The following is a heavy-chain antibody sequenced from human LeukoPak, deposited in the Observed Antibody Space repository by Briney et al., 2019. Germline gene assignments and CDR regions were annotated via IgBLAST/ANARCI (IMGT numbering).Heavy chain of an antibody. CDR2: IYSGGST. J-gene: IGHJ4*02. CDR3: ARGGWGTYDPGNLDF. V-gene: IGHV3-53*01. D-gene: IGHD6-19*01. CDR1: GFNVSRNY. Sequence: PGGSLRLSCAASGFNVSRNYMNWVRQAPGKGLEWVSVIYSGGSTYYADSAKGRFTISRDISKNTLYLQINSLRAEDTALYYCARGGWGTYDPGNLDFWGQGTLVTVSS.